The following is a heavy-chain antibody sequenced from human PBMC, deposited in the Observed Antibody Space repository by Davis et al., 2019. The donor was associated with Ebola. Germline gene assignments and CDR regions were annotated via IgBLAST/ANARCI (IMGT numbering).Heavy chain of an antibody. V-gene: IGHV1-69*13. CDR2: IIPIFGTA. Sequence: AASVQVSCKASGATFSSYAISWVRQAPGQGLEWMGGIIPIFGTANYAQKFQGRVTITADESTSTAYMELSSLRSEDTAVYYCARGGGIAARPRDYWGQGTLVTVSS. J-gene: IGHJ4*02. CDR3: ARGGGIAARPRDY. CDR1: GATFSSYA. D-gene: IGHD6-6*01.